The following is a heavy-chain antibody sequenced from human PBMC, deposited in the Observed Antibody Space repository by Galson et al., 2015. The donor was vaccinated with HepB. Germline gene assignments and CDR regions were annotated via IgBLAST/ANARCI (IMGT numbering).Heavy chain of an antibody. CDR2: IYYSGST. D-gene: IGHD6-19*01. J-gene: IGHJ4*02. Sequence: SETLSLTCTASGGSISSYYWSWIRQPPGKGLEWIGYIYYSGSTNYNPSLKSQVTISVDTSKNQFSLKLSSVTAADTAVYYCARHQWLGTNYFDYWGQGTLVTVSS. CDR1: GGSISSYY. V-gene: IGHV4-59*08. CDR3: ARHQWLGTNYFDY.